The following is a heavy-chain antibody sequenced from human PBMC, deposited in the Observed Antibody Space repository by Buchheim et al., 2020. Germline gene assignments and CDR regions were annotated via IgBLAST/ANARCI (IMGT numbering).Heavy chain of an antibody. Sequence: DVQLVESGGGLVQPGGSLRLSCAASGFTFSSHWMHWVRQIPGKGLLWVSRTNSDGSSTTYADSVKGRITISRDNAKNTLYLQMNSLRADDTAVYYCAREWGGFGELLDNWGQGTL. J-gene: IGHJ4*02. CDR1: GFTFSSHW. CDR2: TNSDGSST. V-gene: IGHV3-74*01. D-gene: IGHD3-10*01. CDR3: AREWGGFGELLDN.